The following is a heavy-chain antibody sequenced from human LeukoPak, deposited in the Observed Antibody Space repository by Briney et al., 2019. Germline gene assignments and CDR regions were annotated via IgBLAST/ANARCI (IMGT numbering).Heavy chain of an antibody. CDR3: AKDRDAHYYDSSGYYDY. J-gene: IGHJ4*02. D-gene: IGHD3-22*01. V-gene: IGHV3-30*04. CDR2: ISYDGSNK. Sequence: GGSLRLSCAASGFTFSSYAMHWVRQAPGKGLEWVAVISYDGSNKYYADSVKGRFTISRDNSKNTLYLQMNSLRAEDTAVYYCAKDRDAHYYDSSGYYDYWGQGTLVTVSS. CDR1: GFTFSSYA.